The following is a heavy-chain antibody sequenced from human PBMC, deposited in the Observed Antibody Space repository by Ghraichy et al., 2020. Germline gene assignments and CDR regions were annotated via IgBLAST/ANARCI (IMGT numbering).Heavy chain of an antibody. Sequence: GGSLRLSCAASGFTFSSYGMHWVRQAPGKGLEWVAVIWYDGSNKYYADSVKGRFTISRDNSKNTLYLQMNSLRAEDTAVYYCARDLMVRGDDAFDIWGQGTMVTVSS. J-gene: IGHJ3*02. V-gene: IGHV3-33*08. CDR1: GFTFSSYG. D-gene: IGHD3-10*01. CDR2: IWYDGSNK. CDR3: ARDLMVRGDDAFDI.